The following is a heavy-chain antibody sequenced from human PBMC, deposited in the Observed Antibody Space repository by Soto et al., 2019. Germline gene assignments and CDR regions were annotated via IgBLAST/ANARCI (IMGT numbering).Heavy chain of an antibody. CDR2: ISAYNGNT. CDR3: ARDLYREADKFDP. CDR1: GYTFTSYG. V-gene: IGHV1-18*01. J-gene: IGHJ5*02. Sequence: ASVKVSCKASGYTFTSYGSSWVRQATGQGLEWMGWISAYNGNTNYAQKLQGRVTMTTDTSTSTAYMELRSLRSDDTAVYSCARDLYREADKFDPWGQGTLVTVS. D-gene: IGHD2-2*02.